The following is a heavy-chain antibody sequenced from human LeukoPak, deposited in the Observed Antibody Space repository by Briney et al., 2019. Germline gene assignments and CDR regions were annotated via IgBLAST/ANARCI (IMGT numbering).Heavy chain of an antibody. CDR2: IKQDGSEK. CDR1: GFTFSSYW. CDR3: ARETRYYYDSSGYPRDYYYGMDV. V-gene: IGHV3-7*01. Sequence: GGSLRLSCAAPGFTFSSYWMSWVRQAPGKGLEWVANIKQDGSEKYYVDFVKGRFTISRDNAKNSLYPQMNSLRAEDTAVYYCARETRYYYDSSGYPRDYYYGMDVWGQGTTVTDSS. J-gene: IGHJ6*02. D-gene: IGHD3-22*01.